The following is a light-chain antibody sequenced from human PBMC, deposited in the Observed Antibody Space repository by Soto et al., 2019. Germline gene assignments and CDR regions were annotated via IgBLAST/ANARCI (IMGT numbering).Light chain of an antibody. CDR1: SSNIGAGYD. J-gene: IGLJ2*01. Sequence: QSVLTQPPSVSGAPGQRVTISCTGSSSNIGAGYDVHWYQQLPGTAPKLLIYGNSNRPSGVPDRFSGSKSGTSASLAITGLRAEDEAEYYCQSYDSSLCGSVVFGGGTKLTVL. CDR3: QSYDSSLCGSVV. CDR2: GNS. V-gene: IGLV1-40*01.